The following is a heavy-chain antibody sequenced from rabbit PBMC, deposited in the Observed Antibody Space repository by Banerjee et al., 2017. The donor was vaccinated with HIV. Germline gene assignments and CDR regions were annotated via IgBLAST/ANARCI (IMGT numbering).Heavy chain of an antibody. V-gene: IGHV1S47*01. D-gene: IGHD4-1*01. CDR2: IDHVFVTT. Sequence: GESAGGLVHPAGTLLLSCTAPGFPLRSDGVSSVRQAPGKGLEWIGYIDHVFVTTYNAGWVNGRFSITSHNAQNTLYLQLNSLTAADTATYFCARGSGSSGWGRYFNLWGPGTLVTVS. CDR1: GFPLRSDG. J-gene: IGHJ4*01. CDR3: ARGSGSSGWGRYFNL.